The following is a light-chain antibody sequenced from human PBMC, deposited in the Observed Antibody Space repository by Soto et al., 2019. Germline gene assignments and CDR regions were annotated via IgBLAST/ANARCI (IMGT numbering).Light chain of an antibody. J-gene: IGLJ3*02. CDR2: G. CDR1: SSNIGAGYP. V-gene: IGLV1-40*03. Sequence: QAVVTQPPSVSGAPGQRVTISCTGSSSNIGAGYPVHWYQQLPGTAPKLLVAGNRPSGVPDRFSVSKSGASASLAITGLQAEDEADYYCQSYDSSLSRRWVFGGGTKLIVL. CDR3: QSYDSSLSRRWV.